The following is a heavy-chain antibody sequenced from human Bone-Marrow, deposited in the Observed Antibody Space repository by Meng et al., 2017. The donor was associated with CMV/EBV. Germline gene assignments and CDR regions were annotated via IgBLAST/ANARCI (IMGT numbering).Heavy chain of an antibody. D-gene: IGHD4-11*01. CDR2: ISGSGGST. J-gene: IGHJ4*02. V-gene: IGHV3-23*01. CDR3: ATQGWTTVTPFDY. CDR1: GFTFSSYA. Sequence: GESLKISCAASGFTFSSYAMSWVRQAPGKGLEWVSAISGSGGSTYYADSVKGRFTISRDNSKNTLYLQMNSLRAEDTAVYYCATQGWTTVTPFDYWGQGTRVTVSS.